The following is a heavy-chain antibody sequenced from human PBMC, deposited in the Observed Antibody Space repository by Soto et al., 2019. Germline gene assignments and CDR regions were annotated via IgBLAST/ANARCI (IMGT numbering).Heavy chain of an antibody. D-gene: IGHD3-16*01. CDR3: VKGFWGDY. CDR2: VSGGGIT. J-gene: IGHJ4*01. CDR1: GFTFSSHX. Sequence: AXGFTFSSHXMIWVRQAPGKGLEWVSGVSGGGITSYADSEKGRFTIXRDKSRNTLYLQMNSLRVEDTAVYYCVKGFWGDYWGXGTLVTVSS. V-gene: IGHV3-23*01.